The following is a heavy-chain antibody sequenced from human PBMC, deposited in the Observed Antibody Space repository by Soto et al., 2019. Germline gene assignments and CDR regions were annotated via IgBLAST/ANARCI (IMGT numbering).Heavy chain of an antibody. CDR1: GGSIDSGLYY. CDR3: AKVTSERVVPAAMPLPGNYFDY. J-gene: IGHJ4*02. Sequence: SETLSLTCTVSGGSIDSGLYYWTWIRQHPGKGLQWIGYIYSRGNTYYNPSLNSRISIVADTSKNQFSLKLTSVTAADTAVYYCAKVTSERVVPAAMPLPGNYFDYWGQGTLVTVSS. D-gene: IGHD2-2*01. V-gene: IGHV4-31*03. CDR2: IYSRGNT.